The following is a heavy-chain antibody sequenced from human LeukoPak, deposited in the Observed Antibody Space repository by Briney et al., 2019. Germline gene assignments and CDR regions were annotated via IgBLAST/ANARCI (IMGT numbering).Heavy chain of an antibody. Sequence: GGSLRLSCAASGFTFSSYWMSWVRQAPGKGLEWVANIKQDGSEKYYVDSVKGRFTISRDNAKNSLYLQMNSLRAEDTAVYYCARDAFIAAAATGWFDPWGQGTLVTVSS. CDR3: ARDAFIAAAATGWFDP. V-gene: IGHV3-7*01. CDR1: GFTFSSYW. J-gene: IGHJ5*02. CDR2: IKQDGSEK. D-gene: IGHD6-13*01.